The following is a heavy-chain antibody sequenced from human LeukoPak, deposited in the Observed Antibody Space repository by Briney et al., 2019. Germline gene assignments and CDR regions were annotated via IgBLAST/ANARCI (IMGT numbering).Heavy chain of an antibody. CDR1: GGSISSGNYY. D-gene: IGHD3-10*01. J-gene: IGHJ5*02. CDR2: IHHSGST. CDR3: ATYGSGSYRFDP. Sequence: PSETLSLSCTVSGGSISSGNYYGSWIRQHPGKGLDWIGYIHHSGSTYYNPSLKSRVIISVDTSKNQFSLKLNSVTAADTAVYYCATYGSGSYRFDPWGQGTLVTVSS. V-gene: IGHV4-31*03.